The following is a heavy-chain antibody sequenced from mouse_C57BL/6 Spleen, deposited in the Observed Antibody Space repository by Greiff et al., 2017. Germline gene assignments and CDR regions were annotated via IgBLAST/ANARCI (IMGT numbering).Heavy chain of an antibody. Sequence: VQLKQSGPELVKPGASVKIPCKASGYTFTDYNMDWVKQSHGKSLEWIGDINPNNGGTIYNQKFKGKATLTVDKSSSTAYMELRSLTSEDTAVYYCARYTISEYYGRGYFDGWGTGTTVTVSS. CDR3: ARYTISEYYGRGYFDG. CDR2: INPNNGGT. V-gene: IGHV1-18*01. J-gene: IGHJ1*03. CDR1: GYTFTDYN. D-gene: IGHD1-1*01.